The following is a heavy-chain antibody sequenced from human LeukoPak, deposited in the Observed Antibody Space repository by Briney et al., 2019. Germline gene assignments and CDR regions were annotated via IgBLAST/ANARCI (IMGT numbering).Heavy chain of an antibody. CDR1: GDSASSKSVS. CDR2: TRYRSTWNT. J-gene: IGHJ4*02. D-gene: IGHD3-16*01. Sequence: SQTLSLTCAICGDSASSKSVSWSWMRQSPSRGLEYLGRTRYRSTWNTFYSLSVEGRITINADTSRNEVYLRLSSVTPEDTALYYCVRDFNWAFGYWGQGTLVTVSS. V-gene: IGHV6-1*01. CDR3: VRDFNWAFGY.